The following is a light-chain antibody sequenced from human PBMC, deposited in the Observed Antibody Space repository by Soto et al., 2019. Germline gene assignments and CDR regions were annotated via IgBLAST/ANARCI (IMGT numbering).Light chain of an antibody. Sequence: DIQMTQSPSSLSASVGDRVTITCRASQSISSYLNWYQQKPGKAPKLLIYAASSLQSGVPSRFSGSGSGTDFTLTISSLQPEDFATYYFQQSYSTPQTFRQGTKVDIX. CDR2: AAS. V-gene: IGKV1-39*01. J-gene: IGKJ1*01. CDR1: QSISSY. CDR3: QQSYSTPQT.